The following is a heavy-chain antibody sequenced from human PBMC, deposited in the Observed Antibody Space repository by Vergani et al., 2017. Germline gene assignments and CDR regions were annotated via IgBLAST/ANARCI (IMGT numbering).Heavy chain of an antibody. V-gene: IGHV4-59*01. J-gene: IGHJ4*02. CDR3: ARVARDSSGPTFDY. Sequence: QVQLQESGPGLVKPSETLSLTCTVSGGSISSYYWSWIRQPPGKGLEWIGYIYYSGSTNYNPSLKSRVTISVDTSKNQFSLKLSSVTAADTDVYYCARVARDSSGPTFDYWGQGTLVTVSS. CDR2: IYYSGST. D-gene: IGHD3-22*01. CDR1: GGSISSYY.